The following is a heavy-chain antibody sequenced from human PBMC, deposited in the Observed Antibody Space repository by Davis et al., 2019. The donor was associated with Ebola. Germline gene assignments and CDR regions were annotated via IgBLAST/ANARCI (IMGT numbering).Heavy chain of an antibody. Sequence: PSETLSLTCTVSGGSVSSGSYYWSWIRQPPGKGLEWIGYIYYSGSTNYNPSLKSRVTISVDTSKNQFSLKLSSVTAADTAVYYCARDRGYSYGQTYFDYWGQGTLVTVSS. V-gene: IGHV4-61*01. CDR2: IYYSGST. J-gene: IGHJ4*02. CDR3: ARDRGYSYGQTYFDY. CDR1: GGSVSSGSYY. D-gene: IGHD5-18*01.